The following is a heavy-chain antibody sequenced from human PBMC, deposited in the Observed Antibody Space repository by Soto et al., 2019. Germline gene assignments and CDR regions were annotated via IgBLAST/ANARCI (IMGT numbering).Heavy chain of an antibody. D-gene: IGHD6-19*01. CDR1: GGSISSSSYH. CDR3: ARSISVAMDF. CDR2: IYYSGPT. J-gene: IGHJ4*02. V-gene: IGHV4-39*02. Sequence: QLQLQESGPGLVKPSETLSLTCTVSGGSISSSSYHWGWIRQPPGKGLEWIGSIYYSGPTYYNPLLKSRVTISVDTSKNRFSLKLSSVTAADTAVYYCARSISVAMDFWGQGSLVTVSS.